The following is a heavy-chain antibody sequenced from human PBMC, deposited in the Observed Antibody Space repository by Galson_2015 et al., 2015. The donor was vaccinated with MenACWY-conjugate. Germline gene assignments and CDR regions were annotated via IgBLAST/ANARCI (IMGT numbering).Heavy chain of an antibody. CDR2: IDPKSGGA. CDR1: GYPFTAYF. V-gene: IGHV1-2*02. Sequence: SVKVSCKASGYPFTAYFIHWVRQAPGQGLQWMGWIDPKSGGANYAQNFQVRVTMTRDTSISTAYMDLSSLRSDDTAVYYCTRDRPPPSAPFDYWGQGTLVTVPS. CDR3: TRDRPPPSAPFDY. D-gene: IGHD2-2*01. J-gene: IGHJ4*02.